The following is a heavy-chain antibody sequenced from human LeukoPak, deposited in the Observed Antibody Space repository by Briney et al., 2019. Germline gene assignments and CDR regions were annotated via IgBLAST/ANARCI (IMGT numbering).Heavy chain of an antibody. CDR1: GFTFNSYN. J-gene: IGHJ4*02. Sequence: GGSLRLSCAATGFTFNSYNMNWVRQAPGKGLEWVAHIGGAGVIMKYADSVRGRFTISRDNVKSSLYLQLNSLRVEDTAVYYCARDFRGLSWYFDYWGQGTLVTVPS. D-gene: IGHD3-10*01. CDR2: IGGAGVIM. CDR3: ARDFRGLSWYFDY. V-gene: IGHV3-48*01.